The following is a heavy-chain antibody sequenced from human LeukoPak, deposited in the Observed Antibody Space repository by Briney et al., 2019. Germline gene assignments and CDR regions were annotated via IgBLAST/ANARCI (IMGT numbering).Heavy chain of an antibody. D-gene: IGHD1-1*01. Sequence: GGSLRLSCAASEFSVKYNYMTWVRQAPGKGLEWVSLLYSAGSTNYADSVKGRFTISRDNSKNTLYLQMNSLRAEDTAVHYCAKNVATTGTFPYDSWGQGTLVTVSS. CDR1: EFSVKYNY. V-gene: IGHV3-53*01. J-gene: IGHJ4*02. CDR2: LYSAGST. CDR3: AKNVATTGTFPYDS.